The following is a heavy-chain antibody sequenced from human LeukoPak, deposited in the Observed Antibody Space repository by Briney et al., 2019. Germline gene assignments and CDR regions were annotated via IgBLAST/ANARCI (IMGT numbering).Heavy chain of an antibody. CDR1: GFTFDDYA. V-gene: IGHV3-9*01. CDR3: AKDEAYDFWSGPQSY. J-gene: IGHJ4*02. Sequence: PGGSLRLSCAASGFTFDDYAMYWVRQAPGKGLEWVSSISWNSGSIGYADSVKGRFTIPRDNAKNSLYLQMNSLRAEDAALYYCAKDEAYDFWSGPQSYWGQGTLVTVSS. D-gene: IGHD3-3*01. CDR2: ISWNSGSI.